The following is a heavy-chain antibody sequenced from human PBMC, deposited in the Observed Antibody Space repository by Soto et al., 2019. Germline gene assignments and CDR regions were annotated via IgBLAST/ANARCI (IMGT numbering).Heavy chain of an antibody. CDR1: GVPFSTYT. CDR2: IIPIFGTA. V-gene: IGHV1-69*13. CDR3: ARGSHSPGIAVAGYYY. J-gene: IGHJ4*02. Sequence: SVKGSCKASGVPFSTYTISWVRQAPGQGLEWMGGIIPIFGTANYARKFQGRVTITADESTNTAYMELSRLTSEDTAIYYCARGSHSPGIAVAGYYYWGQGTLVTVSS. D-gene: IGHD6-19*01.